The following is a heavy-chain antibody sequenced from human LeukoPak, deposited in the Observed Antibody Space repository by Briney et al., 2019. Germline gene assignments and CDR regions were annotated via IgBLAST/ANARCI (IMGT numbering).Heavy chain of an antibody. CDR3: ARANALYCSSTSCLFDY. V-gene: IGHV1-2*02. D-gene: IGHD2-2*01. Sequence: ASVQVSCKASGYTFTDYYIHWVRQPTGQGLEWMAWINPNSGGTYYAQNFHDRITLTRDTSISTAYMELSRLRSDDTAIYYCARANALYCSSTSCLFDYWGQGTLVTVSS. CDR2: INPNSGGT. CDR1: GYTFTDYY. J-gene: IGHJ4*02.